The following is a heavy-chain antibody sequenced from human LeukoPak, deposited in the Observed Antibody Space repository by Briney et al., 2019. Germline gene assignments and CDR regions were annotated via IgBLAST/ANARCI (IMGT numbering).Heavy chain of an antibody. D-gene: IGHD3-9*01. CDR2: IFPIFGTA. CDR3: ARANYDTRTYYYYYMDV. J-gene: IGHJ6*03. Sequence: SVKVSCKASGGTFSSYAISWVRQTPGQGLEWMGGIFPIFGTANYAQKFQGRVTITTDESTSTAYMELSSLRSEDTAVYYCARANYDTRTYYYYYMDVWGKGTTVTVSS. CDR1: GGTFSSYA. V-gene: IGHV1-69*05.